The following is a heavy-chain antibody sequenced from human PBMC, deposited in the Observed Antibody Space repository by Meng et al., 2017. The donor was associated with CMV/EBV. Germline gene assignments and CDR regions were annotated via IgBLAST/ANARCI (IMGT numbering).Heavy chain of an antibody. CDR2: IYYSGST. Sequence: GKRLEPGSGLGNPSQTLSLTCTVPGGSISSGDYYWSWIRQPPGKGLEWIGYIYYSGSTYYNPSLKSRVTISVDTSKNQFSLKLSSVTAADTAVYYCAREGDNPFDYWGQGTLVTVSS. V-gene: IGHV4-30-4*08. CDR3: AREGDNPFDY. D-gene: IGHD2-21*02. CDR1: GGSISSGDYY. J-gene: IGHJ4*02.